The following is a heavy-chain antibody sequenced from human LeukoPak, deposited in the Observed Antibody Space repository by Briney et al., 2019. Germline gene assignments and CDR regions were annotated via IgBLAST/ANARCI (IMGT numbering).Heavy chain of an antibody. Sequence: GGSLRLSCAASGFTFSSYAMSWVRQAPGKGLEWVSAISGSGGSTYYADSVKGRFTISRDNSKNTLYLQMNSLRAEDTAVYYCAKYLVVVPAAIYYYYGMDVWGQGTTVTVSS. CDR2: ISGSGGST. J-gene: IGHJ6*02. CDR1: GFTFSSYA. D-gene: IGHD2-2*01. V-gene: IGHV3-23*01. CDR3: AKYLVVVPAAIYYYYGMDV.